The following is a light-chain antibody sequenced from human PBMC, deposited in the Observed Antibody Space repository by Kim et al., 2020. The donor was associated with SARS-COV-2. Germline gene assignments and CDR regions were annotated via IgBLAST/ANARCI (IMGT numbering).Light chain of an antibody. J-gene: IGLJ1*01. CDR2: EVS. CDR3: CSYAGSSTYV. Sequence: GQSITISCTGTSSGVGSYNLVSWYQQHPGKAPKLMIYEVSKRPSGVSNRFSGSKSGNTASLTISGLQAEDEADYYCCSYAGSSTYVFGTGTKVTVL. V-gene: IGLV2-23*02. CDR1: SSGVGSYNL.